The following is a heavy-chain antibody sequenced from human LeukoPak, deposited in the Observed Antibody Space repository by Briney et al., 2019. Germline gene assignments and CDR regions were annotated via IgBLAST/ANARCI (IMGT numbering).Heavy chain of an antibody. CDR2: ISSSSSYI. D-gene: IGHD6-13*01. CDR1: GFTFSSYS. CDR3: ASRGFGAAAGRGY. V-gene: IGHV3-21*01. J-gene: IGHJ4*02. Sequence: GSLRLSCAASGFTFSSYSMNWVRQAPGKGLEWVSSISSSSSYIYYADSVKGRFTISRDNAKSSLYLQMNSLRAEDTAVYYCASRGFGAAAGRGYWGQGTLVTVSS.